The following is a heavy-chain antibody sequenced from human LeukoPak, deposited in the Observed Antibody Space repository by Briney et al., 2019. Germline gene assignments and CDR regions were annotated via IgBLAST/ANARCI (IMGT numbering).Heavy chain of an antibody. CDR3: ARFMVVAASHAFDI. CDR2: IYSGGST. J-gene: IGHJ3*02. V-gene: IGHV3-66*02. D-gene: IGHD2-15*01. CDR1: GFTVSSNY. Sequence: GGSLRLSCAASGFTVSSNYMSWVRQAPGEGLGGVSVIYSGGSTYYADSVKGRFTISRDNSKNTLYLQMNSLRAEDTAVYYCARFMVVAASHAFDIWGQGTMVTVSS.